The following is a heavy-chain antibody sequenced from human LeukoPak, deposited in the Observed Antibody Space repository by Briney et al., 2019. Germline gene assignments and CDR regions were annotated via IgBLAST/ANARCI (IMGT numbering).Heavy chain of an antibody. Sequence: SETLSLTCAVYGGSFSNYCWSWIRQPPGKGLEWIGEINHSGNTNYNPSLKSRVTISVDMSKNQFSLRLISVTAADTAVYYCARLTNILTGYYTAFFDSWGHGSRLTVSS. CDR3: ARLTNILTGYYTAFFDS. V-gene: IGHV4-34*01. D-gene: IGHD3-9*01. CDR1: GGSFSNYC. J-gene: IGHJ4*01. CDR2: INHSGNT.